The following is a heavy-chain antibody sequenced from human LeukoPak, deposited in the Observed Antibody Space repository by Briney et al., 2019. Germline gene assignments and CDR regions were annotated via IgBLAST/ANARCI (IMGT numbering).Heavy chain of an antibody. CDR3: ATSYIAVAGNGRDY. D-gene: IGHD6-19*01. CDR1: GYTLTELS. V-gene: IGHV1-24*01. Sequence: ASVKVSCKVSGYTLTELSMHWVRQAPGKGLEWMGGFDPEDGETIYAQKFQGRVTMTEDTSTDTAYMELSSLRSEDTAVYYCATSYIAVAGNGRDYWGQGTLVTVSS. CDR2: FDPEDGET. J-gene: IGHJ4*02.